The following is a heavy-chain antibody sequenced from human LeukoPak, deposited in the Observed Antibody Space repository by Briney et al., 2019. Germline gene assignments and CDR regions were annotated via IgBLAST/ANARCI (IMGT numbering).Heavy chain of an antibody. Sequence: PGGSLRLSCAASGFSFSGYGMAWVRLAPRKGLECVAAITGSGSSSYYADSVRGRFTISRDNSMNTVYLQMNTLGAEDAAIYDCARLDGPVVITFGGVTWFDPSGRRTRVTVSS. CDR1: GFSFSGYG. D-gene: IGHD3-16*01. CDR3: ARLDGPVVITFGGVTWFDP. J-gene: IGHJ5*02. CDR2: ITGSGSSS. V-gene: IGHV3-23*01.